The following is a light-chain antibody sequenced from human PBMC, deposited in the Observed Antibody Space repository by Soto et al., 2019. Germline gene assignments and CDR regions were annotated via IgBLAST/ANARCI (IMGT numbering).Light chain of an antibody. J-gene: IGKJ4*01. CDR1: QSVNIY. Sequence: ETVMTHYAATMCVYPGERVTLSCRASQSVNIYLAWYQQKPGQAPRLLIFGASYRATGIPARFSGSGSGTEFNLTVSSLQSEDFAVYFCQPYDDWLRLTSAGGTKVHIK. CDR2: GAS. CDR3: QPYDDWLRLT. V-gene: IGKV3D-15*01.